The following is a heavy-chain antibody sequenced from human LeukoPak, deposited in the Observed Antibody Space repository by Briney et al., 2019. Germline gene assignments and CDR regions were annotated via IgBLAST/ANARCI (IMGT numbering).Heavy chain of an antibody. CDR2: ISWNSGSI. Sequence: GGSLRLSCAAPGFTFDDYAMHWVRQAPGKGLEWVSGISWNSGSIAYADSVKGRFTISRDNAKNSLYLQMNSLRAEDTAFYYCAKDTTSYLIDYWGQGTLVTVSS. D-gene: IGHD2/OR15-2a*01. CDR1: GFTFDDYA. J-gene: IGHJ4*02. V-gene: IGHV3-9*01. CDR3: AKDTTSYLIDY.